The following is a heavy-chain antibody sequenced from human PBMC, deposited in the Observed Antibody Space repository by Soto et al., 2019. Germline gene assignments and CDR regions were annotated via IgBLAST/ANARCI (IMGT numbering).Heavy chain of an antibody. CDR3: AKDPLGYCSSTSCYVGVY. V-gene: IGHV3-23*01. CDR1: GFTFSRYA. D-gene: IGHD2-2*01. J-gene: IGHJ4*02. CDR2: ISGSGGST. Sequence: GGSLRLSCAASGFTFSRYAMSWVRQAPGKGLEWVSAISGSGGSTYYADSVKGRFTISRDNSKNTLYLQMNSLRAEDTAVYYFAKDPLGYCSSTSCYVGVYWGQGTLVTVSS.